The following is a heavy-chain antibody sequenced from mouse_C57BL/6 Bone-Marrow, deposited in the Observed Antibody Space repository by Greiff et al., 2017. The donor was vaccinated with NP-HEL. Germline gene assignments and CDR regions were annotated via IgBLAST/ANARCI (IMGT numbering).Heavy chain of an antibody. J-gene: IGHJ2*01. CDR3: ARGVVTHLDD. D-gene: IGHD2-12*01. CDR2: IYPGSGST. V-gene: IGHV1-55*01. CDR1: GYTFTSYW. Sequence: VKLQQPGAELVKPGASVKMSCKASGYTFTSYWITWVKQRPGQGLEWIGDIYPGSGSTNYNEKFKSKATLTVATSSSTAYMQLSRLTSEDSAVYCCARGVVTHLDDWGKGTTLTVSS.